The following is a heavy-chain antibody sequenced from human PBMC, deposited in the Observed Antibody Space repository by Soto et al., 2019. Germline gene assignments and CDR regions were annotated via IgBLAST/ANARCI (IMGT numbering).Heavy chain of an antibody. Sequence: VQLVQSGAEVKKPGASVKVSCKASGYTFTSYAMHWVRQAPGQRLEWMGWINAGNGNTKYSQKFQGRVTITRDTSASTAYMELSSLRSEDTAVYYCARGGCSGGSCYWGYWGQGTLVTVSS. CDR1: GYTFTSYA. CDR3: ARGGCSGGSCYWGY. CDR2: INAGNGNT. V-gene: IGHV1-3*01. D-gene: IGHD2-15*01. J-gene: IGHJ4*02.